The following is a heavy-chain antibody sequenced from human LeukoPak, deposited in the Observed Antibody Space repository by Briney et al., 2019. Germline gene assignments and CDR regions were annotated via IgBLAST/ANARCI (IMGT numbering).Heavy chain of an antibody. CDR2: IKQDGSEK. Sequence: GGSLRLSCAASGFTFSSYWMSWVRQAPGKGLEWVASIKQDGSEKYYVDSVKGRFTVSRDNAKNSLYLQMNSLRAEDTAVYYCARATYYDGSGYSADYWGQGALVTVSS. D-gene: IGHD3-22*01. J-gene: IGHJ4*02. CDR1: GFTFSSYW. V-gene: IGHV3-7*01. CDR3: ARATYYDGSGYSADY.